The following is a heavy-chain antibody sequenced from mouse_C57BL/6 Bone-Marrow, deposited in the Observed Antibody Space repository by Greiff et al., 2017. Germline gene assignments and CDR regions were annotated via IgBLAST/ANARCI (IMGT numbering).Heavy chain of an antibody. CDR2: INPGSGGT. D-gene: IGHD2-2*01. Sequence: QVQLQQSGAELVRPGTSVKVSCKASGYAFTNYLIEWVKQRPGQGLEWIGVINPGSGGTNYNEKFKGKATLTADKFSSTAYMQRSSLTSEDSAVYFCAREWLAYAMDYWGQGTSVTVSS. J-gene: IGHJ4*01. V-gene: IGHV1-54*01. CDR3: AREWLAYAMDY. CDR1: GYAFTNYL.